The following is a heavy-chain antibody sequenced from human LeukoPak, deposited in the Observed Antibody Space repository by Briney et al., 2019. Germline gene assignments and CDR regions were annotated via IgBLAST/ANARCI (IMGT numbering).Heavy chain of an antibody. Sequence: GGSLRLSCAASGVTFSRYGMHWVRQAPGKGLEWVATLAFDESNEYYADSVKGRFTISRDNSKNTLYLQMNRLRAEDTAFYYCAKDKSMARGIISDYFDYWGLGTLVTVSS. D-gene: IGHD3-10*01. J-gene: IGHJ4*02. CDR3: AKDKSMARGIISDYFDY. CDR1: GVTFSRYG. CDR2: LAFDESNE. V-gene: IGHV3-30*18.